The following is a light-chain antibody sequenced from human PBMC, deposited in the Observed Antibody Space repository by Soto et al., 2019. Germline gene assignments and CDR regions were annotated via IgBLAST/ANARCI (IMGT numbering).Light chain of an antibody. V-gene: IGKV1-27*01. J-gene: IGKJ3*01. CDR3: QKYNSGPPVT. Sequence: DIQMTQSPSSLSASVGDRVTITCRARQGISNYLAWYQQKPGQVPKLLIYAASTLQSGVPSRFSASGSGTDFTLTISSLQPEDVGSYYCQKYNSGPPVTFGPGTKVDIK. CDR2: AAS. CDR1: QGISNY.